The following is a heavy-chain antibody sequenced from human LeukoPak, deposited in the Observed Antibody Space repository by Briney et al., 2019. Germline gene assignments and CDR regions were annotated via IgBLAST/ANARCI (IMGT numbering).Heavy chain of an antibody. CDR3: AREQLAYCGGDCYSGGY. J-gene: IGHJ4*02. D-gene: IGHD2-21*02. CDR1: GFTFSDYY. Sequence: GGSLRLSCAASGFTFSDYYMSWIRQAPGKGLEWVSYISSSGSTIYYADSVKGRFTISRDNARNSLYLQMNSLRAEDTAVYYCAREQLAYCGGDCYSGGYWGQGPLVTVSS. V-gene: IGHV3-11*01. CDR2: ISSSGSTI.